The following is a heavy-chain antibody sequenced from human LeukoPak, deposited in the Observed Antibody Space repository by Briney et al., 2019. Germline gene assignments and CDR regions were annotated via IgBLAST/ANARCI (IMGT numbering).Heavy chain of an antibody. J-gene: IGHJ4*02. CDR3: ARETGTTDYYFDY. V-gene: IGHV1-2*02. Sequence: GASVKVSCTASGYTFTGYYMHWVRQAPGQGLEWMGWINPNSGGTNYAQKFQGRVTMTRDTSISTAYMELSRLRSDDTAVYYCARETGTTDYYFDYWGQGTLVTVSS. CDR2: INPNSGGT. CDR1: GYTFTGYY. D-gene: IGHD1-1*01.